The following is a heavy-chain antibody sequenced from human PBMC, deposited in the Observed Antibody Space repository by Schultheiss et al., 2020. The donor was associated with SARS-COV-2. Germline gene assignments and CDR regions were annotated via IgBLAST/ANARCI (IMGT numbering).Heavy chain of an antibody. CDR2: INHSGST. CDR1: GGSISSGSYY. D-gene: IGHD4-17*01. Sequence: SETLSLTCTVSGGSISSGSYYWGWIRQPPGKGLEWIGEINHSGSTNYNPSLKSRVTISVDTSKNQFSLKLSSVTAADTAVYYCASHDYGDYVRGAFDIWGQGTMVTVSS. V-gene: IGHV4-39*07. J-gene: IGHJ3*02. CDR3: ASHDYGDYVRGAFDI.